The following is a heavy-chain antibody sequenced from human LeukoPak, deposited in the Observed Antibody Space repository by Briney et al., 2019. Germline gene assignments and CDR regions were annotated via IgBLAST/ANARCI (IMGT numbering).Heavy chain of an antibody. V-gene: IGHV4-34*01. Sequence: ASETLSLTCAVYGGSFSGYYWSWIRQPPGKGLEWIGEINHSGSTNYNPSLKSRVTISVDTSKNQFSLKLSSVTAADTAVYYCARSGIVASFDIWGQGTMVTVSS. J-gene: IGHJ3*02. CDR3: ARSGIVASFDI. CDR2: INHSGST. CDR1: GGSFSGYY. D-gene: IGHD3-22*01.